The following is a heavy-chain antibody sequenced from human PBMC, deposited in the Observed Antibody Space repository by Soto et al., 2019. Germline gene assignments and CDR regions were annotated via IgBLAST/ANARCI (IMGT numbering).Heavy chain of an antibody. CDR1: GYTFTGYY. J-gene: IGHJ4*02. D-gene: IGHD3-22*01. CDR3: ARNPRYIVVVVESDY. CDR2: INPNSGGT. Sequence: ASVKVSCKASGYTFTGYYMHWVRQAPGQGLEWMGRINPNSGGTNYAQKFQGRVTMTRDTSISTAYMELSRLRSDDTAVYYCARNPRYIVVVVESDYWGQGTLVTVSS. V-gene: IGHV1-2*06.